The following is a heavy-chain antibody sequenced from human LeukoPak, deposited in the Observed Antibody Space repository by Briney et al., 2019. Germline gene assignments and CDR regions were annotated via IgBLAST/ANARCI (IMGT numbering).Heavy chain of an antibody. CDR2: IYYSGST. CDR3: ASQYYSGSGSLNPPFDY. CDR1: GGSISSGGYY. Sequence: PSETLSLTCTVSGGSISSGGYYWSWIRQHPGKGLEWIVYIYYSGSTYYNPSLKSRVTISVDTSKNQFSLKLSSVTAADTAVYYCASQYYSGSGSLNPPFDYWGQGTLVTVSS. J-gene: IGHJ4*02. V-gene: IGHV4-31*03. D-gene: IGHD3-10*01.